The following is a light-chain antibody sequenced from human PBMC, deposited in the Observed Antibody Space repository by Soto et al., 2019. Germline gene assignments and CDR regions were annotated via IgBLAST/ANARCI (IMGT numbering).Light chain of an antibody. J-gene: IGLJ2*01. CDR1: SSNIGAGYD. CDR3: QSYDSSSRSEDVV. Sequence: QSVLTQPPSVSGAPGQRVTISCTGSSSNIGAGYDVHWYQQRPGTAPKLLIYGNNNRPSGVPDRFSGSKSGTSASLAITGLQAEDEADYHCQSYDSSSRSEDVVFGGGTRLTVL. CDR2: GNN. V-gene: IGLV1-40*01.